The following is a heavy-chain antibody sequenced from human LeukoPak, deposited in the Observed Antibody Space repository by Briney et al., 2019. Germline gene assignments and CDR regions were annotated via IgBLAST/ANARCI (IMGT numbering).Heavy chain of an antibody. CDR2: IYYSGST. Sequence: SETLSLSCTVSGGSISTYYWSWIRQPTGKGLEWIGYIYYSGSTNYNPSPKSRVTISVDTSKNQFSLKLRSVTAADTAVYYCARDSSYYGSGSYNWHFDLWGRGTLVTVSS. D-gene: IGHD3-10*01. CDR3: ARDSSYYGSGSYNWHFDL. CDR1: GGSISTYY. V-gene: IGHV4-59*01. J-gene: IGHJ2*01.